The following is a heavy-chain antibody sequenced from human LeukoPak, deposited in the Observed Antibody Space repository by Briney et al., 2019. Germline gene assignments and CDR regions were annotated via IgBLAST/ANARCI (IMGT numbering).Heavy chain of an antibody. D-gene: IGHD2-2*01. CDR1: GYTLTELS. Sequence: ASVKVSCKVSGYTLTELSMHWVRQAPGKGLERMGGFDPEDGETIYAQKFQGRVTMTEDTSTDTAYMELSSLRSEDTAVYYCATAYWEYQLLFSGLDPWGQGTLVTVSS. J-gene: IGHJ5*02. V-gene: IGHV1-24*01. CDR3: ATAYWEYQLLFSGLDP. CDR2: FDPEDGET.